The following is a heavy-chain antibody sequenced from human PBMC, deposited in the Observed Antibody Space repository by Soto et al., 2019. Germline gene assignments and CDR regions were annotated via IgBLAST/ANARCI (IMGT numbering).Heavy chain of an antibody. Sequence: GGSLRLSCAASGFSFSSHWMSWVRQAPGKGLEWVANIKQDGNDKRYVDSVKGRFTISRDNAKSSLYLQMNSLRAEDTAVYYCARYSYSSGPQDSWGQGTLVTVSS. D-gene: IGHD6-19*01. CDR3: ARYSYSSGPQDS. CDR1: GFSFSSHW. J-gene: IGHJ4*02. CDR2: IKQDGNDK. V-gene: IGHV3-7*03.